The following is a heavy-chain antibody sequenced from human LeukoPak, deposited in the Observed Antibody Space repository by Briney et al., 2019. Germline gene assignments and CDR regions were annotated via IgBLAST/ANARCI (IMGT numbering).Heavy chain of an antibody. CDR3: AKEWDGSGTRLGLFDP. J-gene: IGHJ5*02. Sequence: PGGSLRLSCVGSGFTFGSYAMSWVRQAPGKGLEWVSLISGSGGVTYYADSVKGRFTISRDNSKNTLYLQMNSLRAEDTATYYCAKEWDGSGTRLGLFDPWGQGTLVTVSS. D-gene: IGHD3-10*01. V-gene: IGHV3-23*01. CDR1: GFTFGSYA. CDR2: ISGSGGVT.